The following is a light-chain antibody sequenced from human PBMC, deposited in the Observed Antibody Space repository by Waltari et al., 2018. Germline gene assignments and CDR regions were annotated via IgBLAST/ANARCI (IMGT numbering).Light chain of an antibody. CDR2: GAS. CDR1: QSVNSD. Sequence: ELVMTQSPATLSLSPGERATLSCRTSQSVNSDLAWYQQTPGQAPSLRIYGASTRATGVPLRFSGSGSGAEFTLTISSLQSEDLAIYHCQQYNKWPPTFGGGTKVEIK. CDR3: QQYNKWPPT. V-gene: IGKV3-15*01. J-gene: IGKJ4*01.